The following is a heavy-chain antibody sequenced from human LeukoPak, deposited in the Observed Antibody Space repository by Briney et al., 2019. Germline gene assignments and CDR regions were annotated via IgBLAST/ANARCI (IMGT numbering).Heavy chain of an antibody. CDR1: GVSISTRNYY. CDR2: IFYSGST. D-gene: IGHD6-13*01. V-gene: IGHV4-39*07. Sequence: SETLSLTCTVSGVSISTRNYYWGWIRQPPGKGLEWIGNIFYSGSTYYSPSFKSRVTISLDTSKNHFSLKLSSVTAADTAVYYCARGVEAGYYYYMDVWGKGTSVTVSS. CDR3: ARGVEAGYYYYMDV. J-gene: IGHJ6*03.